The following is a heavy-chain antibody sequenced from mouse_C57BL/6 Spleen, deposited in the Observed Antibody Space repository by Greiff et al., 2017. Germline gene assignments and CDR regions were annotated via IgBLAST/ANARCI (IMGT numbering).Heavy chain of an antibody. D-gene: IGHD1-1*01. J-gene: IGHJ4*01. CDR3: TTWITTVVDDAMDY. Sequence: EVQLQQSGAELVRPGASVKLSCTASGFNIKDDYMHWVKQRPEQGLEWIGWIDPENGDTEYASKFQGKATITADTSSNTAYLQLSSLTSEDTAVYCCTTWITTVVDDAMDYWGQGTSVTVSS. CDR2: IDPENGDT. V-gene: IGHV14-4*01. CDR1: GFNIKDDY.